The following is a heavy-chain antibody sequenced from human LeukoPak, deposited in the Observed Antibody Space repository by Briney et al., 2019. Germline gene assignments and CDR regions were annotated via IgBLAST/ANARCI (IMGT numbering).Heavy chain of an antibody. J-gene: IGHJ6*03. CDR2: IYYSGST. Sequence: PSETLSLTCTVSGGSISSSSYYWGWIRQPPGKGLEWIGSIYYSGSTYYNPSLKSRVTISVDTSKNQFSLKLSSVTAADTAVYYCARGLGSGTRYYYYYYMDVWGKGTTVTVSS. CDR1: GGSISSSSYY. CDR3: ARGLGSGTRYYYYYYMDV. V-gene: IGHV4-39*01. D-gene: IGHD3-10*01.